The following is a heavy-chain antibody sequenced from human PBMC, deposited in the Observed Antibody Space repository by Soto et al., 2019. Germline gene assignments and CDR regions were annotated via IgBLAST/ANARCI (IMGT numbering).Heavy chain of an antibody. CDR2: IYPGDSDT. CDR1: GYSFTSYW. D-gene: IGHD6-6*01. V-gene: IGHV5-51*01. J-gene: IGHJ6*04. CDR3: AKQKYSPKNYYYYGMDV. Sequence: GESLKISCKGSGYSFTSYWIGWVRQMPGKGLEWMGIIYPGDSDTRYSPSFQGQVTISADKSISTAYLQWSSLKASDTAMYYCAKQKYSPKNYYYYGMDVGGKGTTVTVSS.